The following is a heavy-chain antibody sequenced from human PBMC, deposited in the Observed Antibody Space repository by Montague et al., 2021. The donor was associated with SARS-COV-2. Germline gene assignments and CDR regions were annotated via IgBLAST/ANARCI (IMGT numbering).Heavy chain of an antibody. D-gene: IGHD3-9*01. CDR2: ISNGGRT. CDR1: GGSFDNDNYF. Sequence: SETLFLTRSLSGGSFDNDNYFWGWIRQPPGKRLEWIGVISNGGRTFDXPSLKSRVTISVHTSRNQLSLNVKSVTAADTAVYYCARHRRYDVVTYYPDFWGQGILVTVSS. V-gene: IGHV4-39*01. J-gene: IGHJ4*02. CDR3: ARHRRYDVVTYYPDF.